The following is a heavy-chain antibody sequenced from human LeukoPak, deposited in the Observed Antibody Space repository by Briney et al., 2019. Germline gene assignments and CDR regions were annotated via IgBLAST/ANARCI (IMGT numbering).Heavy chain of an antibody. Sequence: GRSLRLSCAASGFTFDDYAMHWVRQAPGKGLEWVSGISWNSGSIGYADSVKGRFTISRDNAKNSLYLQMNSLRAEDTALYYCAKSDTAMVTGGFDPWGQGTLVTVSS. CDR1: GFTFDDYA. J-gene: IGHJ5*02. V-gene: IGHV3-9*01. CDR2: ISWNSGSI. D-gene: IGHD5-18*01. CDR3: AKSDTAMVTGGFDP.